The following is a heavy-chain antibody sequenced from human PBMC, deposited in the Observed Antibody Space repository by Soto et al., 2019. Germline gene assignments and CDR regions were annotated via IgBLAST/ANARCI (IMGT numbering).Heavy chain of an antibody. V-gene: IGHV3-23*01. CDR1: GFTFSTYA. Sequence: PGGSLRLSCAASGFTFSTYAMSWVRQAPGKGLEWVSAISNSGGTIYYADSVQGRFTISRDNSMNTLFLQMHSLRIEDTVVYYCAHPRGFGVFDAYDIWGQGTMVTVSS. CDR2: ISNSGGTI. CDR3: AHPRGFGVFDAYDI. J-gene: IGHJ3*02. D-gene: IGHD3-10*01.